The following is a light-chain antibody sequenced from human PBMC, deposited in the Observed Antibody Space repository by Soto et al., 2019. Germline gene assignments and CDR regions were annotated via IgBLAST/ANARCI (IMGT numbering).Light chain of an antibody. CDR3: NSYISNNIPYV. CDR1: SSDVGRYNF. V-gene: IGLV2-14*01. CDR2: EVN. J-gene: IGLJ1*01. Sequence: QSALTQPASVSGSPGQSITISCTGTSSDVGRYNFVSWYQQHPGKAPKLIIYEVNNRPSGVSNRFSGSKSVNTASLTISGLQAEDEADYYCNSYISNNIPYVFGTGTKVTVL.